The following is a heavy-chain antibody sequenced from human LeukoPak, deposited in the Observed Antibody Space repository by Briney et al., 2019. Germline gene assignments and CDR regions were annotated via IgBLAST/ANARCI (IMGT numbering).Heavy chain of an antibody. D-gene: IGHD3-3*01. CDR2: INPSGGST. CDR1: GYTFTSYY. CDR3: ARVEGLYYDFWSGYLGY. Sequence: ASVKVSCKASGYTFTSYYMHWVRQAPGQGLEWMGIINPSGGSTSSAQKFQGRVTMTRDTSISTAYMELSRLRSDDTAVYYCARVEGLYYDFWSGYLGYWGQGTLVTVSS. V-gene: IGHV1-46*01. J-gene: IGHJ4*02.